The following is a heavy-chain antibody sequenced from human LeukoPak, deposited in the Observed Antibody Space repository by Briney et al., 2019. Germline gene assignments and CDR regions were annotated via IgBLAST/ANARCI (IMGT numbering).Heavy chain of an antibody. J-gene: IGHJ4*02. D-gene: IGHD3-9*01. V-gene: IGHV4-59*08. CDR1: GGSISSYY. CDR3: ASFYSDILTGYYLDY. CDR2: IYYSGST. Sequence: SETLSLTCTVSGGSISSYYWSWIRQPPGKGLEWIGYIYYSGSTNYNPSLKSRVTISVDTSKNQFSLKLSSVTAADTAVYYCASFYSDILTGYYLDYWGQGTLVTVSS.